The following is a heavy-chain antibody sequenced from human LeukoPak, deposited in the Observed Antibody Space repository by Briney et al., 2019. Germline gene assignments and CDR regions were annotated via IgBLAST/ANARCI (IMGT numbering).Heavy chain of an antibody. Sequence: GASVKVSCKASGYTFTSYDINWVRQATGQGLEWMGRMNPNSGNTGYAQKFQGRVTMTRNTSISTAYMELRSLRSDDTAVYYCARAFWGLSGWHQDYWGQGTLVTVSS. CDR2: MNPNSGNT. CDR1: GYTFTSYD. D-gene: IGHD6-19*01. J-gene: IGHJ4*02. CDR3: ARAFWGLSGWHQDY. V-gene: IGHV1-8*01.